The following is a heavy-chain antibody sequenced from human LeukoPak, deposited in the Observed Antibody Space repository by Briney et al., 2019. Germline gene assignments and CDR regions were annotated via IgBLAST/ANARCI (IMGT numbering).Heavy chain of an antibody. CDR1: GFTFSSYS. CDR3: AKAESRLAVAGRGSFDY. J-gene: IGHJ4*02. CDR2: ISSSSSYI. V-gene: IGHV3-21*04. D-gene: IGHD6-19*01. Sequence: GGSLRLPCAASGFTFSSYSMNWVRQAPGKGLEWVSSISSSSSYIYYADSVKGRFTISRDNSKNTLYLQMNSLRAEDTAVYYCAKAESRLAVAGRGSFDYWGQGTLVTVSS.